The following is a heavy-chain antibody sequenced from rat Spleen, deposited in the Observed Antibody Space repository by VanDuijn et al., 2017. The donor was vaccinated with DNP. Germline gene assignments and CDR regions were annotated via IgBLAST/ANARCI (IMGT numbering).Heavy chain of an antibody. CDR2: VNSAGNT. V-gene: IGHV3-3*01. Sequence: EVQLQESGPGLVKPSQSLSLTCSVTGYPIISNYWGWIRKFPGNKLEWMGSVNSAGNTNYNPSLKSRISISRDTSKNQFFLQVDSVTPEDTATYYCARGDYGGYSHWFDYWGQGTLVTVSS. CDR1: GYPIISNY. D-gene: IGHD1-11*01. CDR3: ARGDYGGYSHWFDY. J-gene: IGHJ3*01.